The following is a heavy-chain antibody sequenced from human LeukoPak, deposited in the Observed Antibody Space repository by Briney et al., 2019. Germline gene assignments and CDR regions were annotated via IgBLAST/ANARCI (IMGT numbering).Heavy chain of an antibody. CDR1: GFTFSSYG. CDR3: AKDREGFWSGWLGAFDI. V-gene: IGHV3-30*18. Sequence: GGSLRLSCAASGFTFSSYGMHWVRQAPGKGLEWVAVISYDGSNKYYADSVKGRFTISRDNSKNTLYLQMNSLRAEDTAVYYCAKDREGFWSGWLGAFDIWGQGKMVTVSS. J-gene: IGHJ3*02. CDR2: ISYDGSNK. D-gene: IGHD3-3*01.